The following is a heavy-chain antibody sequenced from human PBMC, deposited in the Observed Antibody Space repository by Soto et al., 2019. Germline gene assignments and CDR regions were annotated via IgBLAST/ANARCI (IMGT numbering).Heavy chain of an antibody. D-gene: IGHD1-1*01. CDR3: ARSEDWNNWFDP. V-gene: IGHV3-21*01. Sequence: PGGSLRLSCAASGFTFSSYSMNWVRQAPGKGLEWVSSISSSSSYIYYADSVKGRFTISRDNAKNSLYLQMNSLRAEDTAVYYCARSEDWNNWFDPWGQGTLVTV. J-gene: IGHJ5*02. CDR2: ISSSSSYI. CDR1: GFTFSSYS.